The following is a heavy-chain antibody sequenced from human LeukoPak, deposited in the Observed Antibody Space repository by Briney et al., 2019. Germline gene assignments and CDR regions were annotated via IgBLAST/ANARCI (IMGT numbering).Heavy chain of an antibody. CDR3: AKDPILGDWFQNWFDP. Sequence: GGSLRLSCAASGFTFSSYAMHWVRQAPGKGLEWVSAISGSGGSTYYADSVKGRFTISRDNSKNTLYLQMNSLRAEDTAVYYCAKDPILGDWFQNWFDPWGQGTLVTVSS. D-gene: IGHD3/OR15-3a*01. CDR2: ISGSGGST. V-gene: IGHV3-23*01. CDR1: GFTFSSYA. J-gene: IGHJ5*02.